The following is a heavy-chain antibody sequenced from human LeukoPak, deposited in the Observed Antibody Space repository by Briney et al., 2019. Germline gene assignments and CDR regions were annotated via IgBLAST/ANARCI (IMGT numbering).Heavy chain of an antibody. CDR2: IGSSGTTI. CDR1: GFTFSSYD. D-gene: IGHD3-3*02. J-gene: IGHJ4*02. CDR3: ARGRSQAFY. V-gene: IGHV3-48*03. Sequence: GGSLRLSCAASGFTFSSYDRNWVRQAPGKGLEWVSYIGSSGTTIFYADSVRGRFTISRDNAKNSLYLQMNSLRAEDTALYYCARGRSQAFYWGQGTLVTVSS.